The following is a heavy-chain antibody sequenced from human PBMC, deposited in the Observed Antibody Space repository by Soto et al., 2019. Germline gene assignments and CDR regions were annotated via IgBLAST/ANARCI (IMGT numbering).Heavy chain of an antibody. D-gene: IGHD1-26*01. CDR1: GFTFSSYA. CDR2: ISYDGSNK. CDR3: AGQVGYYY. Sequence: GGSLRLSCAASGFTFSSYAMHWVRQAPGKGLEWVAVISYDGSNKYYADSVKGRFTISRDNSKNTLYLQMNSLRAEDTAVYYCAGQVGYYYWGQVPLFTVSS. V-gene: IGHV3-30-3*01. J-gene: IGHJ4*02.